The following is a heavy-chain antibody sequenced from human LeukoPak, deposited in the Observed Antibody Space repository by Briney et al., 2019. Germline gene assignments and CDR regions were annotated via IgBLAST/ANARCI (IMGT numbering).Heavy chain of an antibody. J-gene: IGHJ4*02. V-gene: IGHV1-2*02. D-gene: IGHD3-10*01. CDR2: INPNSGGT. CDR3: ARPLLYREFDY. CDR1: VYTFTGYY. Sequence: GASVKVSCKASVYTFTGYYMHWVRQAPGQGLEWIGWINPNSGGTNYAQKFQGRVTMTRDTSISTAYMELSRLRSDDTAVYYCARPLLYREFDYWGQGTLVTVSS.